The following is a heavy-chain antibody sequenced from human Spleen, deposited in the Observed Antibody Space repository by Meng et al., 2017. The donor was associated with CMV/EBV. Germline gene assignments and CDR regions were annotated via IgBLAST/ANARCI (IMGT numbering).Heavy chain of an antibody. Sequence: KASGYTFTNNGISWVRQAPGQGLEWMGGIRAYNGNTKYAQKLQGRVTMTTDTSTSTAYMELRSLRSDDTAIYFCARDRATRAYYFDYWGQGTLVTVSS. CDR2: IRAYNGNT. D-gene: IGHD1-1*01. CDR1: GYTFTNNG. J-gene: IGHJ4*02. CDR3: ARDRATRAYYFDY. V-gene: IGHV1-18*01.